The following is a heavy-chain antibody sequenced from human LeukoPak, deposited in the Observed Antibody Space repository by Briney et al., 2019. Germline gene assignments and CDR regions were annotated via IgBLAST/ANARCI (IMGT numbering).Heavy chain of an antibody. Sequence: SETLSLTCTVSGGSFINYYWTWIRQPPGKGLEWIAFSYYTGRTRYNPSLQSRVTISLDTSKNHFSLQLRSVTAADTAVYYCARLLDYDNSDDPDTFDIWGQGTTVSVSS. D-gene: IGHD3-22*01. CDR3: ARLLDYDNSDDPDTFDI. V-gene: IGHV4-59*01. CDR2: SYYTGRT. CDR1: GGSFINYY. J-gene: IGHJ3*02.